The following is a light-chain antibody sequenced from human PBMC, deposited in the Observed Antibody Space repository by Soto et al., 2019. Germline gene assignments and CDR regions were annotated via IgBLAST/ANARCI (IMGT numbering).Light chain of an antibody. Sequence: DIQMTQSPSSLSASVGDTVTITCQASQDITNHLNWYQQNPGKAPNLLIYDASHLETGVPSRFSGSGSGTYFTLTISSLQPEDIATYYCQKYDDVPQFGPGTKVDF. CDR3: QKYDDVPQ. V-gene: IGKV1-33*01. J-gene: IGKJ3*01. CDR2: DAS. CDR1: QDITNH.